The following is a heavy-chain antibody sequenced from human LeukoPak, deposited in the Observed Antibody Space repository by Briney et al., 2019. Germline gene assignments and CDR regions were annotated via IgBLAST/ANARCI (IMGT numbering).Heavy chain of an antibody. CDR2: IYTSGST. J-gene: IGHJ4*02. CDR1: GGSISSYY. D-gene: IGHD2-15*01. CDR3: ARVGYCSGGSCYYFDY. Sequence: SETLSLTCTVSGGSISSYYWSWIRQPPGKGLEWIGRIYTSGSTNYNPSLKSRVTMSVDTSKNQFSLKLSSVTAADTAVYYCARVGYCSGGSCYYFDYWGQGTLVTVSS. V-gene: IGHV4-4*07.